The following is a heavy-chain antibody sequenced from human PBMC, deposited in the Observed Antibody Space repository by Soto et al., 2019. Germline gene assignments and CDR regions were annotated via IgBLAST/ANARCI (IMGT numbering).Heavy chain of an antibody. CDR3: VRYYYGSGSCHY. CDR2: IIPIFGTA. CDR1: GGTFSSYA. Sequence: SVKVSCKASGGTFSSYAISWVRQAPGQGLEWMGGIIPIFGTANYAQKFQGRVTITADESTSTAYMELSSLRSEDTAVYYCVRYYYGSGSCHYWGQGSLVTVSS. J-gene: IGHJ4*02. D-gene: IGHD3-10*01. V-gene: IGHV1-69*13.